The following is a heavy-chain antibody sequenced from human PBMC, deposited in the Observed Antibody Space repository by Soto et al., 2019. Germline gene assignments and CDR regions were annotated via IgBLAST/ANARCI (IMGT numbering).Heavy chain of an antibody. J-gene: IGHJ4*02. Sequence: EVQLVESGGTLVQPGGSLRLSCAASGFRFSIYSMNWVRQAPGKGLEWSAYITSDTTTIKYADSVKGRFTISRDNDKNLVYLHMNSLRDEDTAVYYCARSVEGHFDYWGQGTVVTVSA. CDR3: ARSVEGHFDY. D-gene: IGHD6-19*01. CDR2: ITSDTTTI. CDR1: GFRFSIYS. V-gene: IGHV3-48*02.